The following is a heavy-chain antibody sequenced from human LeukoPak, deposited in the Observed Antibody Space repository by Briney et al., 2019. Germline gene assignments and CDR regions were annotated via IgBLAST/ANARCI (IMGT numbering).Heavy chain of an antibody. J-gene: IGHJ4*02. V-gene: IGHV3-48*01. Sequence: PGGSLRLSCEGSGFTFTSDGMNWVRQAPGKGLEWVSYITSSSSIIYYGDSVKGRFTVSRDNAKNSLYLQMNSLRAEDTAVYYCARVGLWHYPVDSWGQGTLVTVSS. CDR3: ARVGLWHYPVDS. D-gene: IGHD1-7*01. CDR1: GFTFTSDG. CDR2: ITSSSSII.